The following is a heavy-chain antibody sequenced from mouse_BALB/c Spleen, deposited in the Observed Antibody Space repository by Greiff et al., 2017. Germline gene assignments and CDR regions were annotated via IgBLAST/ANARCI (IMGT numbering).Heavy chain of an antibody. Sequence: QVQLQQSGPGLVQPSQSLSITCTVSGFSLTSYGVHWVRQSPGKGLEWLGVIWSGGSTDYNAAFISRLSISKDNSKSQVFFKMNSLQANDTAIYYCARNVVARYAMDYWGQGTSVTVSS. J-gene: IGHJ4*01. CDR1: GFSLTSYG. CDR2: IWSGGST. CDR3: ARNVVARYAMDY. D-gene: IGHD1-1*01. V-gene: IGHV2-2*02.